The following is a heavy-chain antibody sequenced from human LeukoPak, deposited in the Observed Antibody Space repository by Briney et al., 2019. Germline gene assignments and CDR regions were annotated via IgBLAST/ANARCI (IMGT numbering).Heavy chain of an antibody. D-gene: IGHD2-8*01. CDR1: GFTFSSYV. J-gene: IGHJ3*02. V-gene: IGHV3-64D*09. CDR3: VKEGNGAFDI. Sequence: PGGSLRLSCSASGFTFSSYVMFWARQAPGKGLEYVSAVSSIGGSTYYADSVKGRYTISRDNSKNTLYLQMISLRPEDTAVYYCVKEGNGAFDIWGQGTMVTVSS. CDR2: VSSIGGST.